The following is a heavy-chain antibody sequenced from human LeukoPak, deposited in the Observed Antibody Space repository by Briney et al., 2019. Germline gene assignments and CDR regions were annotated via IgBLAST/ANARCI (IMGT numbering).Heavy chain of an antibody. CDR3: ARTYYDFWSGYPH. CDR2: ISWNSGSI. Sequence: GGSLRLSCAASGFTFDDYAMHWVRQAPGKGLEWVSGISWNSGSIGYADSVKGRFTISRDNAKNSLYLQMNSLRAEDTAVYYCARTYYDFWSGYPHWGQGTLVTVSS. J-gene: IGHJ4*02. V-gene: IGHV3-9*01. D-gene: IGHD3-3*01. CDR1: GFTFDDYA.